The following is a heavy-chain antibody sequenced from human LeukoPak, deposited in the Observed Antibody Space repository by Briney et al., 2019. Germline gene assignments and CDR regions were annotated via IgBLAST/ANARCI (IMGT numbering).Heavy chain of an antibody. D-gene: IGHD1-26*01. CDR3: ARVGELLPDDY. CDR2: ISYDGSNK. Sequence: GGSLRLSCAASGFTFSSYAMHWVRQAPGKGLEWVAVISYDGSNKYYADSVKGRFTISRDNSKNTLYLQMNSLRAEDTAVYYCARVGELLPDDYWGQGTLVTASS. J-gene: IGHJ4*02. CDR1: GFTFSSYA. V-gene: IGHV3-30-3*01.